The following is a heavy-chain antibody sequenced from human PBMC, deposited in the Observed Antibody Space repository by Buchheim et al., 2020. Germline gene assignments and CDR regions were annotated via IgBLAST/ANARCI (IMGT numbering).Heavy chain of an antibody. D-gene: IGHD2-15*01. J-gene: IGHJ6*02. V-gene: IGHV4-4*02. CDR1: GGSISSSNW. CDR3: ARDPTVVAATKAWGTHRDYYYGMDV. Sequence: QVQLQESGPGLVKPSGTLSLTCAVSGGSISSSNWWSWVRQPPGKGLEWIGEIYHSGSTNYNPSLKSRVTISVDKSKNQFSLKLSSVTAADTAVYYCARDPTVVAATKAWGTHRDYYYGMDVWGQGTT. CDR2: IYHSGST.